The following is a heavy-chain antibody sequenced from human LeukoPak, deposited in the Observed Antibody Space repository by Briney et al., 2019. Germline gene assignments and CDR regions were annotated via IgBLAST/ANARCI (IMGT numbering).Heavy chain of an antibody. CDR3: AREMGYYDSSGYYY. J-gene: IGHJ4*02. Sequence: GGSLRLSCAASGFTFSSYEMNWVRQAPGKGPEWVSYISSSGSLIYYADSVKGRFTISRDNAKNSLYLQMNCLRAEDTAVYYCAREMGYYDSSGYYYWGQGTLVTVSS. CDR2: ISSSGSLI. D-gene: IGHD3-22*01. V-gene: IGHV3-48*03. CDR1: GFTFSSYE.